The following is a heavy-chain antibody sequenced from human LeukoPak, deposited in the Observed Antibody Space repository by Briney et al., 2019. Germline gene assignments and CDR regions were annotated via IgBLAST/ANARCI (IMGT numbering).Heavy chain of an antibody. Sequence: PGRSLRLSCAASGFTFDDYAMHWVRQAPGKGLEWVSGISWNSGSIGYADSVKGRFTISRDNAKNSLYLQMNSLRAEDTALYYCAKAQITMVRGVPIYWGQGTLVTVSS. CDR1: GFTFDDYA. J-gene: IGHJ4*02. V-gene: IGHV3-9*01. CDR2: ISWNSGSI. D-gene: IGHD3-10*01. CDR3: AKAQITMVRGVPIY.